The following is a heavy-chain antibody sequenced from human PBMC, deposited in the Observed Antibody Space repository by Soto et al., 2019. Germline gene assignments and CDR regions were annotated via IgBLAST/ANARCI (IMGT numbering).Heavy chain of an antibody. CDR2: INPNSGGT. D-gene: IGHD6-13*01. CDR3: ARDQSPSSNMDY. CDR1: GYTFTGYY. J-gene: IGHJ4*02. V-gene: IGHV1-2*02. Sequence: GASVKVSCKASGYTFTGYYMHWVRQAPGQGLEWMGWINPNSGGTNYAQKFQGRVTMTRDTSIGTAYMELSRLRSDDTAVYYCARDQSPSSNMDYWGQGTLVTVSS.